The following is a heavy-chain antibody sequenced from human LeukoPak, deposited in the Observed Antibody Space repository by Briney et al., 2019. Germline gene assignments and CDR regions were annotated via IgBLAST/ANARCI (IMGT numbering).Heavy chain of an antibody. CDR3: ARELPYYDYVWGSYRIIDY. J-gene: IGHJ4*02. CDR2: IYYSGST. Sequence: SQTLSLTCTVSGGSISNGDYYWSWIRQPPGKGLEWIGYIYYSGSTYYNPSLKSRVTISVDTSKNQFSLKLSSVTAADTAVYYCARELPYYDYVWGSYRIIDYWGQGTLVTVSS. D-gene: IGHD3-16*02. CDR1: GGSISNGDYY. V-gene: IGHV4-30-4*08.